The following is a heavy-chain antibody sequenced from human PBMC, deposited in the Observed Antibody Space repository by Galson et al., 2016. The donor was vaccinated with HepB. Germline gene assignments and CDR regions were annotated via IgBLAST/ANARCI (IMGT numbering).Heavy chain of an antibody. V-gene: IGHV3-21*01. CDR1: EFTFDDYG. D-gene: IGHD6-13*01. CDR2: ISSRRNYK. CDR3: ARDRRSSWGLNYFDY. J-gene: IGHJ4*02. Sequence: SLRLSCAASEFTFDDYGMNWVRLAPGKGLEWVSSISSRRNYKYYADSVEGRFTISRDNAKSSLYLQMNSLRAEDTAVYYCARDRRSSWGLNYFDYWGQGTLVTVSS.